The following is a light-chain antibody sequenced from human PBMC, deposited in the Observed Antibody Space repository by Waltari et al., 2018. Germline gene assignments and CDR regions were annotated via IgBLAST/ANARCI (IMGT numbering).Light chain of an antibody. CDR2: DVS. Sequence: QSALTQPASVSGSPGQSITISCTGTSSDVGGYNYVSWYQQHPGKAPKLMIYDVSNRPSGVSNRVSGSKSGNTASLTISGLQAEDEADYYCSSYTSSSTLESVFGTGTKVTVL. CDR1: SSDVGGYNY. V-gene: IGLV2-14*03. J-gene: IGLJ1*01. CDR3: SSYTSSSTLESV.